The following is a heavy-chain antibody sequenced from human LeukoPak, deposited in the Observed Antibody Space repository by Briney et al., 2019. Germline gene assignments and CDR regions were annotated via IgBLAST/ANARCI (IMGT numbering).Heavy chain of an antibody. CDR1: GFTVSSNE. V-gene: IGHV3-38-3*01. CDR2: ISGGST. CDR3: ARGDLTDFWSDYYRVDV. J-gene: IGHJ6*04. Sequence: GGSLRPSCAASGFTVSSNEMSWVRQAPGKGLEWVSSISGGSTYYADSRKGSLTISSDNSKNTLDHQMNSLRAENTAVYYCARGDLTDFWSDYYRVDVWGKGTMVTVSS. D-gene: IGHD3-3*01.